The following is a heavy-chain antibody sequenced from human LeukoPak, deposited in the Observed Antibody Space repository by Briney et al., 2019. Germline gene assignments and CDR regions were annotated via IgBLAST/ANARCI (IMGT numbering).Heavy chain of an antibody. Sequence: SETLSLTCAVSGGSISSSNWWSWVRQPPGKGLEWIGEIYHSGSTNYNPSLKSRVTISVDTSKNQFSLKLSSVTAADTAVYYCARAGGVLGYFDSWGQGALVTVSS. D-gene: IGHD3-10*01. CDR1: GGSISSSNW. CDR2: IYHSGST. J-gene: IGHJ4*02. CDR3: ARAGGVLGYFDS. V-gene: IGHV4-4*02.